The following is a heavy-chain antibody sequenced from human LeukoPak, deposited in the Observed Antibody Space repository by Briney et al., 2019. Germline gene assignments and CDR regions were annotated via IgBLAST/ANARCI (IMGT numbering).Heavy chain of an antibody. D-gene: IGHD2-2*01. Sequence: GGSLRLSCAASGFTFSSYWMSWVRQAPGKGLEWVSSISSSSSYIYYADSVKGRFTISRDNAKNSLYLQMNSLRAEDTAVYYCAREDCSSTGCFPWGQGTLVTVSS. CDR2: ISSSSSYI. CDR1: GFTFSSYW. J-gene: IGHJ5*02. V-gene: IGHV3-21*01. CDR3: AREDCSSTGCFP.